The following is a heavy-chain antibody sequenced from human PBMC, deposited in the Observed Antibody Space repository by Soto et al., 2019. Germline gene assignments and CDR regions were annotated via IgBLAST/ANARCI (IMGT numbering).Heavy chain of an antibody. CDR3: ARDRSNSPDYFDY. CDR2: IYYTGRT. CDR1: GDSISSDDYY. V-gene: IGHV4-30-4*01. D-gene: IGHD6-6*01. J-gene: IGHJ4*02. Sequence: PSETLSLTCTVSGDSISSDDYYWSWIRQPPGKGPEWVGYIYYTGRTSYNPSLESRLTISIDTSKNHFSLKLSSVSAADTAVYYCARDRSNSPDYFDYWGQGALVTVSS.